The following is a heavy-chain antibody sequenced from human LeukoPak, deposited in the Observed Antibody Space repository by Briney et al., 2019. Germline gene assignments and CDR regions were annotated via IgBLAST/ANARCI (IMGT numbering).Heavy chain of an antibody. V-gene: IGHV3-30*03. CDR1: GFVFNTYG. Sequence: GGSLRLSCTASGFVFNTYGMHWVRQAPGKGLEWVARRSYDGDTKDYSDSVKGRFTISRDNSKNTLYLQMNSLRAEDTAVYYCARDRVVDYWGQGTLVTVSS. CDR3: ARDRVVDY. J-gene: IGHJ4*02. CDR2: RSYDGDTK.